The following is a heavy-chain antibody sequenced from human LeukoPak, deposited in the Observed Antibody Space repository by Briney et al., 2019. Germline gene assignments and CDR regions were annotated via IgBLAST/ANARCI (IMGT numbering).Heavy chain of an antibody. CDR2: IDWDDDK. Sequence: SGPALVQPTQTLTLTCTFSGFSLSASGMCVNWIRQPPGKALEWLARIDWDDDKHYSTSLKTRLTISKDTSKNQVVLTMTNMDPVDTATYYCARNLIAATGAFEYWGQGTLVTVSS. CDR1: GFSLSASGMC. D-gene: IGHD6-13*01. CDR3: ARNLIAATGAFEY. J-gene: IGHJ4*02. V-gene: IGHV2-70*11.